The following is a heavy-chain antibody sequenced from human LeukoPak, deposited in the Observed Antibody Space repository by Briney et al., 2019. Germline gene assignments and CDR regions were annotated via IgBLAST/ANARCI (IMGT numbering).Heavy chain of an antibody. D-gene: IGHD1-26*01. CDR3: AEVWEPKGTGTYYFDY. V-gene: IGHV4-39*02. Sequence: PSETLSLACTVSGGSISSSSYYWAWIRQAPGKGLEWIGNIYHTGSTYYNPSLKSRVTIFVDTSKNHYSLKLTSVTAADTAVYYCAEVWEPKGTGTYYFDYWGQGALVTVSS. CDR2: IYHTGST. J-gene: IGHJ4*02. CDR1: GGSISSSSYY.